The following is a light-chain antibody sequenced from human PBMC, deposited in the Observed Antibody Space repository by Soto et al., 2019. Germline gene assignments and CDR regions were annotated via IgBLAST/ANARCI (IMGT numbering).Light chain of an antibody. CDR3: GTWDSSLSAEV. CDR1: SSNIGNND. Sequence: QSVLTQPPSVSAAPGQKVTVSCSRSSSNIGNNDVSWYQQFPGTSPKLLIYDNYKRPSGIPDRFSGSKSGTSATLGITGLQTGDEADYYCGTWDSSLSAEVFGGGTKLTVL. V-gene: IGLV1-51*01. J-gene: IGLJ3*02. CDR2: DNY.